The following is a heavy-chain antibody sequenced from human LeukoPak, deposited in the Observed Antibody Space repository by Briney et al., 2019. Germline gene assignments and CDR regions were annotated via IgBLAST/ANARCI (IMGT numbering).Heavy chain of an antibody. Sequence: SETLSLTCAVYGGSFSGYYWSWIRQPPGKGLEWIGSIYHSGSTYYNPSLKSRVTISVDTSKNQFSLKLSSVTAADTAVYYCARDFSGSARWDWGQGTLVSVSS. CDR3: ARDFSGSARWD. D-gene: IGHD1-26*01. V-gene: IGHV4-34*01. CDR2: IYHSGST. CDR1: GGSFSGYY. J-gene: IGHJ4*02.